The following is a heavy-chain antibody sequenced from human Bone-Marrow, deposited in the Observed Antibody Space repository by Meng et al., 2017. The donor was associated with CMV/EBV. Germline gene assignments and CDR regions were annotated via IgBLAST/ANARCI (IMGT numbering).Heavy chain of an antibody. Sequence: GGSLRFSCAASGFTFSDYYMSWIRQAPGKGLEWVSYISSSGSTIYYADSVKGRFTISRDNAKNSLYLQMNSLRAEDTAVYYCARVANSGSRWGGMDAWGKGTTVTVSS. J-gene: IGHJ6*04. V-gene: IGHV3-11*04. CDR1: GFTFSDYY. D-gene: IGHD1-26*01. CDR2: ISSSGSTI. CDR3: ARVANSGSRWGGMDA.